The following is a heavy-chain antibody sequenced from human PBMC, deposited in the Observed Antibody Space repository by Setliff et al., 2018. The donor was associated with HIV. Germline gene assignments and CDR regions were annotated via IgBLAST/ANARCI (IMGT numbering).Heavy chain of an antibody. CDR1: GFSLSTSGMC. CDR3: ARMRGGDCYSGFDY. J-gene: IGHJ4*02. CDR2: IDWDDDK. Sequence: SGPMLVNPTQSLTLTCTFSGFSLSTSGMCVSWIRQPPGKALEWLARIDWDDDKYYSTSLKTRLTISKDTSKNQVVLTMTNMDPVDTATYYCARMRGGDCYSGFDYWGQGTLVTVSS. D-gene: IGHD2-21*02. V-gene: IGHV2-70*11.